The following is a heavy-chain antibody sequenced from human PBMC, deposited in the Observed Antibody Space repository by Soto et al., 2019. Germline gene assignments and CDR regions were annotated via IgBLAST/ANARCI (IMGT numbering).Heavy chain of an antibody. Sequence: SATLSLTCAVYGGSFSGYYWSWIRQPPGKGLEWIGEINHVGITNYNPSLESRVTXSVDTSKNQFSRKLSSVTAADTAVYYCARMGYAYYFDYWGQGTLVTVSS. V-gene: IGHV4-34*01. D-gene: IGHD5-12*01. CDR1: GGSFSGYY. J-gene: IGHJ4*02. CDR2: INHVGIT. CDR3: ARMGYAYYFDY.